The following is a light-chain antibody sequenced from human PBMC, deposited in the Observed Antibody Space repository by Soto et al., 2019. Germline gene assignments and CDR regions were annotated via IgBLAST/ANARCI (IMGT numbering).Light chain of an antibody. V-gene: IGKV1-27*01. Sequence: DIQMTQSPPSLSAYVGDRVTITCRASQGIRNYVAWYQQIPGKATNLLIYAASTLQSGVPSRFSGSGSGTDFTLTINGLQPEDVATYSCQKYSSVPVFGPGTKVEIK. CDR1: QGIRNY. CDR2: AAS. J-gene: IGKJ3*01. CDR3: QKYSSVPV.